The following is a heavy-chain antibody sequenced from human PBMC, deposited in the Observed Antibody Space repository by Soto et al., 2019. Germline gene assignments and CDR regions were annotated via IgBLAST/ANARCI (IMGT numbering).Heavy chain of an antibody. D-gene: IGHD2-15*01. CDR1: GGTFSTYP. J-gene: IGHJ4*02. V-gene: IGHV1-69*02. CDR2: IIPFLDIT. CDR3: ARLTCRGYGCYSLTWAHNHFDY. Sequence: QVQLVQSGAEVKKPGSSVKVSCKASGGTFSTYPITWVRQAPGQGLEWMGRIIPFLDITNYAQKFQGRVTITADKSTSTAYMELSSLRSDDTAVYYCARLTCRGYGCYSLTWAHNHFDYWGQGTLVSVSS.